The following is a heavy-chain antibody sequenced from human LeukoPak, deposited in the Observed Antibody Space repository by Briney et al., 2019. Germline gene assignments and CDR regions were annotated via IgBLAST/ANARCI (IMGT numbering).Heavy chain of an antibody. CDR3: AKGLKGAVVVPAARLFDY. Sequence: GGSLRLSCAASGFRFDDHGMSWVRQAPGKGLEWVSAISGSGGSTYYADSVKGRFTIPRDNSKNTLYLQMNSLRAEDTAVYYCAKGLKGAVVVPAARLFDYWGQGTLVTVSS. CDR2: ISGSGGST. J-gene: IGHJ4*02. D-gene: IGHD2-2*01. V-gene: IGHV3-23*01. CDR1: GFRFDDHG.